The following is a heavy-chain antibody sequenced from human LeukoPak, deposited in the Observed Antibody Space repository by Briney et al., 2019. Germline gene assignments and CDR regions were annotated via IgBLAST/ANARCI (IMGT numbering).Heavy chain of an antibody. D-gene: IGHD4-17*01. V-gene: IGHV1-69*06. CDR1: GGTFSSYA. CDR2: IIPIFGTA. CDR3: ASSTTVTSLGY. Sequence: GASVKVSCKASGGTFSSYAISWVRQAPGQGLEWMGGIIPIFGTANYAQKFQGRVTITADKSTSTAYMELSSLRSEDTAVYYCASSTTVTSLGYWGQGTLVTVSS. J-gene: IGHJ4*02.